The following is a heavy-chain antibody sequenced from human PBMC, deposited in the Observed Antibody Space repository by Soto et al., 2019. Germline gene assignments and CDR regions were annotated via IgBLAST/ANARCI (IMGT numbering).Heavy chain of an antibody. Sequence: QVQLVESGGGVVQPGRSLRLSCAASGFPFTPYGMHWVREGPGKGMERVAVISYDGSNGYYADSVKGRFTVSRDNSKNTLYLQMNDLRPEDTALYYCVGGQYYFDYRGQGTLVTVSS. V-gene: IGHV3-30*03. J-gene: IGHJ4*02. CDR2: ISYDGSNG. D-gene: IGHD3-10*01. CDR1: GFPFTPYG. CDR3: VGGQYYFDY.